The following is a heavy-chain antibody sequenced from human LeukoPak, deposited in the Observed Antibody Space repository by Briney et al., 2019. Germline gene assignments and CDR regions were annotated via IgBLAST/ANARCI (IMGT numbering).Heavy chain of an antibody. CDR2: ISYDGSNK. J-gene: IGHJ4*02. CDR1: GFTFSSYA. D-gene: IGHD3-22*01. Sequence: GGSLRLSCAASGFTFSSYAMHWVRQAPGKGLEWVAVISYDGSNKYYADSVKGRFTISRDNSKNTLCLQMNSLRAEDTAVYYCARGSEVPSNYYDNKALDYWGQGTLVTVSS. CDR3: ARGSEVPSNYYDNKALDY. V-gene: IGHV3-30-3*01.